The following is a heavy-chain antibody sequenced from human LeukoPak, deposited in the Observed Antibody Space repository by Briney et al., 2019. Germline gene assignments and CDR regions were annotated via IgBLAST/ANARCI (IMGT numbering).Heavy chain of an antibody. CDR2: IWYDGSNK. CDR1: RFTFRNYG. Sequence: GGSLRLSCAASRFTFRNYGMHWVRQAPGKGLEWVAVIWYDGSNKYYVDSVKGRFTISRDNAKNTLFLQMNSLRAEDTAVYYCIRDFLTVTTNDYWGQGTLVTVSS. V-gene: IGHV3-33*03. CDR3: IRDFLTVTTNDY. J-gene: IGHJ4*02. D-gene: IGHD4-11*01.